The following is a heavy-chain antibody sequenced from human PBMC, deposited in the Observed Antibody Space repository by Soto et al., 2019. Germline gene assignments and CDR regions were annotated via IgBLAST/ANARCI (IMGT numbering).Heavy chain of an antibody. CDR3: GRWVDIVATFNWFDP. V-gene: IGHV1-18*04. D-gene: IGHD5-12*01. CDR2: ISAYNGKT. CDR1: GYTLSNFG. Sequence: RASVKVSCKAYGYTLSNFGISWVRQAPGQGLEWMGWISAYNGKTDYSQKFQGRVTMTTDTATSTAYMELRSLRSEDTAVYYCGRWVDIVATFNWFDPWGQGTLVTVSS. J-gene: IGHJ5*02.